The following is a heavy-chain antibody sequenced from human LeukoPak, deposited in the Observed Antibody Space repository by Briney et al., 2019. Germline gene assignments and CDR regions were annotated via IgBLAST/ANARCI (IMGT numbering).Heavy chain of an antibody. D-gene: IGHD3-22*01. CDR2: IYYSGST. J-gene: IGHJ4*02. CDR1: GGSISSSSYY. CDR3: ARWNYYDSSGYYLNDY. V-gene: IGHV4-39*01. Sequence: SETLSLTCTVSGGSISSSSYYWGWIRQPPGKGLEWIGSIYYSGSTYYNPSLKSRVTISVDTSKNQFSLKLSSVTAADTAVYYCARWNYYDSSGYYLNDYWGQGTLVTVSS.